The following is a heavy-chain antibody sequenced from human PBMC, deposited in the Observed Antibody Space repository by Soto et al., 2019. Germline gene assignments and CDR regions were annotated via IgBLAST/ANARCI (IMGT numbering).Heavy chain of an antibody. D-gene: IGHD3-9*01. CDR1: GDSSFRYY. CDR2: IYYSGTT. CDR3: VRGGGTGRDCDWFFPSGGRNHASFYDH. Sequence: SETLSLTCNVSGDSSFRYYWNWIRQPPGQGLEWVGYIYYSGTTKFNPSLQSRVAMSVDTSQRQVSLRLTSVTVADTAGYYCVRGGGTGRDCDWFFPSGGRNHASFYDHWGPGTLVTVSS. V-gene: IGHV4-59*12. J-gene: IGHJ1*01.